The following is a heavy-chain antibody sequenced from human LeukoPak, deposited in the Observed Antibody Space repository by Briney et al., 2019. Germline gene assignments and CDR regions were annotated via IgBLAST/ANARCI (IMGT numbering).Heavy chain of an antibody. CDR2: MNQDGSEK. J-gene: IGHJ6*02. Sequence: GGSPRLSCAASGFTFSDSWMSWVRQAPGKGLEWVANMNQDGSEKDYVDPVKGRFTISRDNARNSLYLQMGSLRAEDTAVYYCATYTHWVAGDVWGQGTTVTVSS. D-gene: IGHD3-16*01. CDR1: GFTFSDSW. V-gene: IGHV3-7*01. CDR3: ATYTHWVAGDV.